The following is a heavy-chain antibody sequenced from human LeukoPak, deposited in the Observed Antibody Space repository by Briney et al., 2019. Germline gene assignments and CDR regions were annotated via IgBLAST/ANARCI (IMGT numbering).Heavy chain of an antibody. D-gene: IGHD5-12*01. CDR1: GFTFSSYW. Sequence: GGSLRLSCAASGFTFSSYWMHWVRQVPGKGLVWVSRINSDASSTNYADSVKGRFTISRDNAKNTLYLQMNSLRAEDTAVYYCTRVRGYDFDFWGQGTLVTVSS. CDR2: INSDASST. J-gene: IGHJ4*02. V-gene: IGHV3-74*01. CDR3: TRVRGYDFDF.